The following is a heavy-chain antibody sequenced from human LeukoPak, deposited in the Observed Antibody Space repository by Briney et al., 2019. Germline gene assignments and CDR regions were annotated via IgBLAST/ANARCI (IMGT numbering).Heavy chain of an antibody. CDR3: ARRYCSSTFCHGAFDI. V-gene: IGHV5-51*01. CDR1: GYTFTTYW. CDR2: VSPGDSDT. J-gene: IGHJ3*02. Sequence: NHGGSLKISCKGSGYTFTTYWIGWVRQMPGKGLEWMGIVSPGDSDTRYSPSFQGQVTISADKSIRTAYLQWSSLKASDTAMYYCARRYCSSTFCHGAFDIWGQGTMVTVSS. D-gene: IGHD2-2*01.